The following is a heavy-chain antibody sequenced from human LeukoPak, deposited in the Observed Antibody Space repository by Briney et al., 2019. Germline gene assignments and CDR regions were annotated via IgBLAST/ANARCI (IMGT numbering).Heavy chain of an antibody. J-gene: IGHJ4*02. V-gene: IGHV3-74*01. Sequence: SGGSLRLSCAASGFTFSSYWMHWVRQAPGKGLVWVSRINSDGSSTSYADSVKGRFTISRDNAKNTLYLQMNSLRAEDTAVYYCSLLSSCSGGSCDYFDYWGQETLVTVSS. CDR3: SLLSSCSGGSCDYFDY. CDR1: GFTFSSYW. D-gene: IGHD2-15*01. CDR2: INSDGSST.